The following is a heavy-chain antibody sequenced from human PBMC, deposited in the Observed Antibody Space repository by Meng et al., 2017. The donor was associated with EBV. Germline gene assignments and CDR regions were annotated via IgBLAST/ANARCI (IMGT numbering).Heavy chain of an antibody. J-gene: IGHJ4*02. Sequence: VQLVQSAAEGKRPGSSVKVSCNTSGGPFRYYAISWVRQAPGQGLEWLGGFLPRLGAPNYAQKFHGRVKITADESTSTHYMDLSSLRSEDTAIYYCASESGRGYTPDYWGQGTLVTVSS. CDR1: GGPFRYYA. D-gene: IGHD3-10*01. CDR3: ASESGRGYTPDY. CDR2: FLPRLGAP. V-gene: IGHV1-69*01.